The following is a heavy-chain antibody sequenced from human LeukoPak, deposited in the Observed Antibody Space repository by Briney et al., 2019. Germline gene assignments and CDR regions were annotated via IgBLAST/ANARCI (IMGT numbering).Heavy chain of an antibody. CDR1: GGSLSSYY. CDR3: ARHDEQQLLYWYFDL. V-gene: IGHV4-59*08. D-gene: IGHD6-13*01. Sequence: TSETLSLTCTVSGGSLSSYYWSWIRQPPGKGLEYIGYIYYTGSTYYNPSLKSRVTISVDTSKNQFSLKLSSVTAADTAVYYCARHDEQQLLYWYFDLWGRGTLVTVSS. CDR2: IYYTGST. J-gene: IGHJ2*01.